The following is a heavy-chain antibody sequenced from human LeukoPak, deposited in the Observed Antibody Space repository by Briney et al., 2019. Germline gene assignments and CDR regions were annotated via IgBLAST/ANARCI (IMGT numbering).Heavy chain of an antibody. D-gene: IGHD3-22*01. CDR2: IYTSGST. V-gene: IGHV4-4*07. J-gene: IGHJ6*02. Sequence: SETLSLTCTASGGSISSYYWSWIRQPAGKGLEWIGRIYTSGSTNYNPSLKSRVTMSVDTSKNQFSLKLSSVTAADTVVYYCARAVGYYDSSGYYWEGGWDVWGQGTTVTVSS. CDR3: ARAVGYYDSSGYYWEGGWDV. CDR1: GGSISSYY.